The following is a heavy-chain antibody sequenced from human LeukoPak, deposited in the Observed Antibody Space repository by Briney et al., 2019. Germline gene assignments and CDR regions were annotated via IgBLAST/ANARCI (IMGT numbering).Heavy chain of an antibody. CDR2: IKQDGSEK. Sequence: PGGSLRLSCAASGFTFSSYWMSWVRQAPGKGLEWVTNIKQDGSEKYYVDSVKGRFTISRDNAKNSLYLQMNSLRAEDTAVYYCARVPVVTAPEVYMDVWGKGTTVTVSS. CDR1: GFTFSSYW. J-gene: IGHJ6*03. CDR3: ARVPVVTAPEVYMDV. D-gene: IGHD2-21*02. V-gene: IGHV3-7*01.